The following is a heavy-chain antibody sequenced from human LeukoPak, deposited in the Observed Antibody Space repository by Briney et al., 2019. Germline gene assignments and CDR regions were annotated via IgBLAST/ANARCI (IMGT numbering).Heavy chain of an antibody. D-gene: IGHD1-26*01. J-gene: IGHJ4*02. CDR3: ASEIYSGSYSGLAY. V-gene: IGHV4-59*01. CDR1: GGSISSYY. CDR2: IYYSGST. Sequence: SETLSLTCTVSGGSISSYYWSWIRQPPGKGLEWIGYIYYSGSTNYNPSLKSRVTISVDTSKNQFSLKLSSVTAAGTAVYYCASEIYSGSYSGLAYWGQGTLVTVSS.